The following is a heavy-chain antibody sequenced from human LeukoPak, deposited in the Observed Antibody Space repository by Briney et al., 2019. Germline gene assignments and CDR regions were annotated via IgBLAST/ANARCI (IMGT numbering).Heavy chain of an antibody. CDR2: IYYSGST. D-gene: IGHD3-9*01. J-gene: IGHJ4*02. Sequence: SETLSLTCTVSGGSISSYYWSWIRQPPGKGLEWIGYIYYSGSTSYNPSLKSRVTISVDTSKNQFSLKLSSVTAADTAVYYCARIDILTGYPYDYWGQGTLVTVSS. V-gene: IGHV4-59*08. CDR1: GGSISSYY. CDR3: ARIDILTGYPYDY.